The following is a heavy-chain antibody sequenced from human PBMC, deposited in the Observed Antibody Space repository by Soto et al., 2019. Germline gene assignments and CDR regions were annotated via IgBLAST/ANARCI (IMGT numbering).Heavy chain of an antibody. V-gene: IGHV3-30*18. Sequence: VQLVESGGGVVQPGRSLRLSCAASGFTFSDYAMHWVRQAPGKGLEWVAVVSHDGRNTHFADSVKGRFTISRDSSKNTVSLEMTSLRAEATAVYYCAKGGRQWLVTSDFNYWGQGALVTVSS. J-gene: IGHJ4*02. D-gene: IGHD6-19*01. CDR2: VSHDGRNT. CDR1: GFTFSDYA. CDR3: AKGGRQWLVTSDFNY.